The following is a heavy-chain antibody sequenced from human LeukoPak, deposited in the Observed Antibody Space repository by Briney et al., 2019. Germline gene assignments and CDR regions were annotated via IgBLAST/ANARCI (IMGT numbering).Heavy chain of an antibody. D-gene: IGHD1-1*01. CDR3: AGDGTGVLPGDAFDI. V-gene: IGHV3-21*05. CDR2: ISYTGNDI. CDR1: GFTFSTHS. J-gene: IGHJ3*02. Sequence: GGSLTLSCAASGFTFSTHSMNWVRQAPGKGLEWVSYISYTGNDIYYGESVKGRFTISRDNAKNSLYLQMHALRAEDTAVYYCAGDGTGVLPGDAFDIWSQGTVVTVSS.